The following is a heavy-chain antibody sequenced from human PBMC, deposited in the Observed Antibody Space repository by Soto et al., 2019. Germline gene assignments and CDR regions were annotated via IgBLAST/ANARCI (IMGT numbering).Heavy chain of an antibody. J-gene: IGHJ4*02. CDR2: ISYDGSNK. Sequence: QVQLVESGGGVVQPGRSLRLSCAASGFTFSSYGMHWVRQAPGKGLEWVAVISYDGSNKYYADSVKGRFTISRDNSKNPLDLQMNSLRAEDTAVYYCAKVGYDFWSGYHYPAVDYWGQGTLVTVSS. D-gene: IGHD3-3*01. CDR1: GFTFSSYG. V-gene: IGHV3-30*18. CDR3: AKVGYDFWSGYHYPAVDY.